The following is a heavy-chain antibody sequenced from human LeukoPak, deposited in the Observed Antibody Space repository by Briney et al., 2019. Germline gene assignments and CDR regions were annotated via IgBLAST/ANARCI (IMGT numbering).Heavy chain of an antibody. CDR1: GGSFSGYY. J-gene: IGHJ5*02. Sequence: PSETLSLTCAVYGGSFSGYYWGWIRQPPGKGLEWIGEINHSGSTNYNPSLKSRVTISVDTSKNQFSLKLSSVTAADTAVYYCARVGLGRWFDPWGQGTLVTVSS. V-gene: IGHV4-34*01. CDR2: INHSGST. CDR3: ARVGLGRWFDP.